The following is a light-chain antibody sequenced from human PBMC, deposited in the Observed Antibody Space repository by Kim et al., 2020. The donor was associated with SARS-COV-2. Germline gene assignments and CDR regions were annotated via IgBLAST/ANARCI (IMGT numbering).Light chain of an antibody. J-gene: IGKJ4*01. CDR2: LTS. V-gene: IGKV3-15*01. Sequence: EIVMTQSPVTPSLSPGERATLSCRASQSVNINLAWYQQKPGQAPRLLIYLTSTRATGIPARFSGSGSGTEFTLTISSLQSEDFAVYHCQQYNNWPLTFGGGTKVEIK. CDR1: QSVNIN. CDR3: QQYNNWPLT.